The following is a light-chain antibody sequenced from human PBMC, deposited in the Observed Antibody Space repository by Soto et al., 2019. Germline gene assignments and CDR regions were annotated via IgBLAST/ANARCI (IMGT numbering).Light chain of an antibody. J-gene: IGLJ3*02. CDR1: SSDVGGYNF. CDR3: CSSAGSNTWV. CDR2: DVT. V-gene: IGLV2-11*01. Sequence: QSALTQPHSVSGSPGQSVAISCTGTSSDVGGYNFVSWYQHHPGKAPKLMIYDVTKRPSGVPDRFSGSKSGNTASLTISGLQAEDEADYYCCSSAGSNTWVCGGGTKVTVL.